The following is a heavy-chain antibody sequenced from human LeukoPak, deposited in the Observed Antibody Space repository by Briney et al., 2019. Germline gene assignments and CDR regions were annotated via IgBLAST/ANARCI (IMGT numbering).Heavy chain of an antibody. CDR3: ARDRASSGIDY. V-gene: IGHV3-53*01. Sequence: PGGSLRLSCAASGLTVSSNYMSWVRQAPGKGLEWVSVIYGGGSTYYSDSVKGRFTISRDNSKNTLYLQMNSLRAEDTAVYYCARDRASSGIDYWGQGTLVTVSS. CDR2: IYGGGST. D-gene: IGHD6-19*01. J-gene: IGHJ4*02. CDR1: GLTVSSNY.